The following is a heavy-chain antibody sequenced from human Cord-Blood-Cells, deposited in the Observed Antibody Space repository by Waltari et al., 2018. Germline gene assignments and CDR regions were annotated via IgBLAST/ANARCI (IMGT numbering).Heavy chain of an antibody. CDR2: ISYDGSNK. CDR3: ARDRVLAADY. Sequence: QVQLVESGGGVVQPGRSLRLSCAASGFTFSSYAMHWVRQAPAKGLEWVAVISYDGSNKYYADSVKGRFTISRDNSKNTLYLQMNSLRAEDTAVYYCARDRVLAADYWGQGTLVTVSS. V-gene: IGHV3-30*04. D-gene: IGHD3-10*01. J-gene: IGHJ4*02. CDR1: GFTFSSYA.